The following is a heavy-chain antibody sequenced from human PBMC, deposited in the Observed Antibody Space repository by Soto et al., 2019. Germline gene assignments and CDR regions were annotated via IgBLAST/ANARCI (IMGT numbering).Heavy chain of an antibody. CDR3: ARDEGLAARYYYYIPMDV. CDR1: GYTFTNYA. Sequence: QVHLVQSGAEVKKPGASVKVSCKASGYTFTNYAIHWVRQAPGQRLEWMGWINAGNGNTKYSQNFQGRLTIIRDTSESKGYMDLSSLRSEDTAIYYCARDEGLAARYYYYIPMDVWGQGTTVTVSS. D-gene: IGHD6-6*01. J-gene: IGHJ6*02. CDR2: INAGNGNT. V-gene: IGHV1-3*01.